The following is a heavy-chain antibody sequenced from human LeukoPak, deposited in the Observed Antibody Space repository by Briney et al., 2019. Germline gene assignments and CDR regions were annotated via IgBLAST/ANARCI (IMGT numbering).Heavy chain of an antibody. Sequence: ASVKVSCKASGYTFTKYGLTWVRQAPGQGLEWMGWISTDKADTCYAQNYQGRVTMTIDTSTSAAYMELRSLTSEDTAVYYCARDRGYSYGQLRPRSDYYFDYWGQGTLVTVSS. D-gene: IGHD5-18*01. CDR3: ARDRGYSYGQLRPRSDYYFDY. V-gene: IGHV1-18*01. CDR1: GYTFTKYG. J-gene: IGHJ4*02. CDR2: ISTDKADT.